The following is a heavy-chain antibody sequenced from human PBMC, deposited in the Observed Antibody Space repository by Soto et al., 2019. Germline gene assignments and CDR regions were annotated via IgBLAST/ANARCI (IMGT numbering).Heavy chain of an antibody. CDR3: ARPAYCSSTSCYLDI. D-gene: IGHD2-2*01. CDR2: IYYSGST. V-gene: IGHV4-39*01. CDR1: GGSISSSSYY. J-gene: IGHJ3*02. Sequence: QLQLQESGPGLVKPSETLSLTCTVSGGSISSSSYYWGWIRQPPGKGLEWIGSIYYSGSTYYNPSLKSRVTISGDTSKNQFSLKLSSGTAADTAVYYCARPAYCSSTSCYLDIWGQGTMVTVSS.